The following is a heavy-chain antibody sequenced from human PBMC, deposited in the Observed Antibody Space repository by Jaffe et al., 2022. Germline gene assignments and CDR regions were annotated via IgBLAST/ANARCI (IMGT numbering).Heavy chain of an antibody. Sequence: QVQLQESGPGLVKPSETLSLTCTVSGFSITNDYYWGWIRQPPGMGLEWIGSLHHSGSVYYNPSLKTRVAMSVDTSKNTFSLKLNSVTAADTAVYYCARDGGGTTVTTGNFDYWGQGTLVPVSS. J-gene: IGHJ4*02. CDR1: GFSITNDYY. V-gene: IGHV4-38-2*02. CDR2: LHHSGSV. CDR3: ARDGGGTTVTTGNFDY. D-gene: IGHD4-17*01.